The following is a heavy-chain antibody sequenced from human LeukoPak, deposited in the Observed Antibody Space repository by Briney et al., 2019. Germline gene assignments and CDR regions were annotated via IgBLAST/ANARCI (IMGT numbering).Heavy chain of an antibody. Sequence: ETSETLSLTCTVSGGSISSGSYYWSWIRQPAGKGLEWIGRIYTSGSTNYNPSLKSRVTISVDTSKNQFSLKLSSVTAADTAVYCCARDSVSSSGQFDYWGQGTLVTVSS. J-gene: IGHJ4*02. CDR3: ARDSVSSSGQFDY. D-gene: IGHD3-10*01. CDR1: GGSISSGSYY. V-gene: IGHV4-61*02. CDR2: IYTSGST.